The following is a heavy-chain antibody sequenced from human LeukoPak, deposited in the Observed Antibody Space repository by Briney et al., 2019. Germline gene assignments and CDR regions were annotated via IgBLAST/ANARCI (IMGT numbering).Heavy chain of an antibody. CDR3: ARHARWLVPSDFDY. Sequence: PSETLSLTCTVSGGSLNTYYWSWTRQPPGKGLEWIGYIYYSGSTNYNPSPKSRVTISVDTSKNQFSLKLSSVTAADTAVYYCARHARWLVPSDFDYWGQGTLVTVSS. V-gene: IGHV4-59*08. D-gene: IGHD6-19*01. CDR1: GGSLNTYY. J-gene: IGHJ4*02. CDR2: IYYSGST.